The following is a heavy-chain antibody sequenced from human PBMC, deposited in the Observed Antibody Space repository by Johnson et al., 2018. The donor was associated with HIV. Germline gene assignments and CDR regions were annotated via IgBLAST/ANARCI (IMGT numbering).Heavy chain of an antibody. CDR2: ISSSGSTI. CDR3: AVVEMATTDAFDI. CDR1: GFTFSSYW. J-gene: IGHJ3*02. D-gene: IGHD5-24*01. Sequence: QLVESGGVVVQPGGSLRLSCAASGFTFSSYWMSWVRQAPGKGLEWVSYISSSGSTIYSADSVKGRFTISRDNAKNSLYLQMNSLRAEDTAVYYCAVVEMATTDAFDIWCQGTMVTVSS. V-gene: IGHV3-48*04.